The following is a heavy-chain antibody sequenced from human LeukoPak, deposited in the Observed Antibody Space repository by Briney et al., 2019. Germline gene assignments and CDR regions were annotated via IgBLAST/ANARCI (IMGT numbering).Heavy chain of an antibody. J-gene: IGHJ4*02. Sequence: PGGSLRLSCAASGFTCSSYAMSWVRQAPGNGLEWVSAISGSGGSTYYADSVKGRFTISRDNSKNTLYLQMNSLRAEDTAVYYCAKGRGGVTAIDYWGQGTLVTVSS. CDR3: AKGRGGVTAIDY. V-gene: IGHV3-23*01. D-gene: IGHD2-21*02. CDR1: GFTCSSYA. CDR2: ISGSGGST.